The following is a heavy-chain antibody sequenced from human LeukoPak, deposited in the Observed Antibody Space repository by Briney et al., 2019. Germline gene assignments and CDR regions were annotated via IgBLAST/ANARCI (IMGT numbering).Heavy chain of an antibody. Sequence: SETLSLTCAVYGGSFSGYYWSWIRQPPGKGLEWIGEINHSGSTNYNPSLKSRVSISVDTSKNQFSLKLSSVTAADTAVYYCASGIAARFYYYYMDVWGKGTTVTVSS. J-gene: IGHJ6*03. CDR2: INHSGST. CDR1: GGSFSGYY. CDR3: ASGIAARFYYYYMDV. V-gene: IGHV4-34*01. D-gene: IGHD6-6*01.